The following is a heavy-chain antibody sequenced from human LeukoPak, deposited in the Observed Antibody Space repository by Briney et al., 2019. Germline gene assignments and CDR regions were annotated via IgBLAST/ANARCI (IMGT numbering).Heavy chain of an antibody. CDR2: FDPEDGET. D-gene: IGHD3-10*01. CDR1: GYTLTELS. Sequence: ASVKVSCKVSGYTLTELSMHWLRQAPGKGLEWMGGFDPEDGETIYAQKFQGRVTMTEDTSTDTAYMELSSLRSEDTAVYYCATSPGPGELFVYWGQGTLVTVSS. CDR3: ATSPGPGELFVY. J-gene: IGHJ4*02. V-gene: IGHV1-24*01.